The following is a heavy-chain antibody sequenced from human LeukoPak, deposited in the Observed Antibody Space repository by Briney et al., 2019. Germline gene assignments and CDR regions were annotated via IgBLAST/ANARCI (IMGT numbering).Heavy chain of an antibody. CDR1: GFTFSSYG. V-gene: IGHV3-33*01. CDR2: IWYDGSNK. Sequence: GRSLRLSCAATGFTFSSYGMHWVRQAPGKGLEWVAVIWYDGSNKYYADSVKGRFTISRDNSKNTLYLQMNSLRAEDTAVYYCARDPSGSYYYYWGQGTLVTVSS. J-gene: IGHJ4*02. D-gene: IGHD1-26*01. CDR3: ARDPSGSYYYY.